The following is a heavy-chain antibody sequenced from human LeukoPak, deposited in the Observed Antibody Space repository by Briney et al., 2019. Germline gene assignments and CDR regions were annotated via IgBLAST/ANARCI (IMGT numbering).Heavy chain of an antibody. V-gene: IGHV3-7*01. CDR2: IQEDGKKE. Sequence: GGSLRLSCAASGFTFTTYWMSWVRQAPGKGLEWVANIQEDGKKENYVDSVRGRFTISRDNATNSIYLQMNSLRVEDTAVYYCAKDIVGGGDDYWGQGTLVTVSS. J-gene: IGHJ4*02. CDR1: GFTFTTYW. D-gene: IGHD2-21*02. CDR3: AKDIVGGGDDY.